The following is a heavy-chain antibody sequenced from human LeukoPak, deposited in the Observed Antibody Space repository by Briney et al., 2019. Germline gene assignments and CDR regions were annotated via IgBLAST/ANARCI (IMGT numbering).Heavy chain of an antibody. D-gene: IGHD6-13*01. CDR2: IIPILGIA. CDR3: ASVYSSSWYGIWFDP. Sequence: SVKVSCKASGGTFSSYAISWVRQAPGQGLEWMGRIIPILGIANYAQKFQGRVTITADKSTSTAYMELNSLRSEDTAVYYCASVYSSSWYGIWFDPWGQGTLVTVSS. V-gene: IGHV1-69*04. CDR1: GGTFSSYA. J-gene: IGHJ5*02.